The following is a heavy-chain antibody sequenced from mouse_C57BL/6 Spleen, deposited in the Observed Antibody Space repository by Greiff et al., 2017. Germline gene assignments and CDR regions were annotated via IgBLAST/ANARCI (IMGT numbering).Heavy chain of an antibody. CDR1: GFTFSSYA. CDR3: AGDDYDGGFAY. Sequence: EVQLKESGGGLVKPGGSLKLSCAASGFTFSSYAMSWVRQTPEKRLEWVATISDGGSYTYYPDNVKGRFTISRDNAKNNLYLQMSHLKSEDTAMYYCAGDDYDGGFAYWGQGTLVTVSA. D-gene: IGHD2-4*01. CDR2: ISDGGSYT. J-gene: IGHJ3*01. V-gene: IGHV5-4*01.